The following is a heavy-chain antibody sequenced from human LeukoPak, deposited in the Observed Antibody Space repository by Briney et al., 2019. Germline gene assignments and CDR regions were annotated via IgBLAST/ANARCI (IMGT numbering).Heavy chain of an antibody. CDR1: GGSISSYY. J-gene: IGHJ6*02. Sequence: SETLSLTCTVSGGSISSYYWSWIRQPPGKGLEWIGYIYYSGSTNYHPSLKSRVTISVDTSKNQFSLKLSSVTAADTAVYYCARVRYYYGSGSYYNSDYYYGMDVWGQGTTVTVSS. D-gene: IGHD3-10*01. CDR2: IYYSGST. V-gene: IGHV4-59*01. CDR3: ARVRYYYGSGSYYNSDYYYGMDV.